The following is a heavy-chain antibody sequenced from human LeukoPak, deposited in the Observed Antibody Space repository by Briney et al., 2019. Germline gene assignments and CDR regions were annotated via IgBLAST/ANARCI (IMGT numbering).Heavy chain of an antibody. D-gene: IGHD2-2*01. CDR3: ARRPLGYCSSTSCPTPYYFDY. V-gene: IGHV4-31*03. J-gene: IGHJ4*02. CDR2: IYYSGST. CDR1: GGSISSGGYY. Sequence: SETLSLTCTVSGGSISSGGYYWSWIRQHPGKGLEWIGYIYYSGSTYYNPSLKSRVTISVDTSKNQFSLKLSSVTAADTAVYYCARRPLGYCSSTSCPTPYYFDYWGQGTLVTVSS.